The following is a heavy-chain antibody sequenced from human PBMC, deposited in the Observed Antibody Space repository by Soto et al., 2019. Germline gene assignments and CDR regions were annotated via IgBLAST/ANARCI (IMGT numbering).Heavy chain of an antibody. CDR3: ANSRGFSYGSGSFDY. CDR2: ISWNSGSI. CDR1: GFTFDDYA. Sequence: GGSLRLSCAASGFTFDDYAMHWVRQAPGKGLEWVSGISWNSGSIGYADSVKGRFTISRDNAKNSLYLQMNSLRAEDTALYYCANSRGFSYGSGSFDYWGQGPLVTVSS. J-gene: IGHJ4*02. D-gene: IGHD3-10*01. V-gene: IGHV3-9*01.